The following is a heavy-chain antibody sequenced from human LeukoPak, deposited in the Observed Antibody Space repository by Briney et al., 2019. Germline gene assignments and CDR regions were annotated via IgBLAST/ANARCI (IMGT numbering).Heavy chain of an antibody. CDR3: ARGESCANGVCYYWDY. Sequence: SETLSLTCTVSGGSISSSNYYWGWIRQPPGKGLEWMGGINHSGSTNYNPSLKSRVTISVDTSKNQFSLKLSSVTAADTAVYYCARGESCANGVCYYWDYWGQGTLVTVSS. J-gene: IGHJ4*02. D-gene: IGHD2-8*01. CDR2: INHSGST. V-gene: IGHV4-39*07. CDR1: GGSISSSNYY.